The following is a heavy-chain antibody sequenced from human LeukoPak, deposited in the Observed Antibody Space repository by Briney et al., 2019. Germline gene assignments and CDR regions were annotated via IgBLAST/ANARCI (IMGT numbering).Heavy chain of an antibody. Sequence: SETLSLTCTVSGGSISSSSDYWGWIRQPPGKGLEWIGSIYYSGSTYYNPSLKSRVTISVDTSKNQFSLKLSSVTAADTAVYYCARLGADYYDILTGYYEYYFDYWGQGTLVTVSS. V-gene: IGHV4-39*01. CDR1: GGSISSSSDY. J-gene: IGHJ4*02. CDR3: ARLGADYYDILTGYYEYYFDY. CDR2: IYYSGST. D-gene: IGHD3-9*01.